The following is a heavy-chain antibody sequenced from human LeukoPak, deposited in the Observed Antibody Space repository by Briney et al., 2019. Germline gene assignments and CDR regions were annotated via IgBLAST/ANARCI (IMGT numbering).Heavy chain of an antibody. V-gene: IGHV1-18*01. J-gene: IGHJ4*02. CDR2: TSAHNGNT. Sequence: ASVKVSCKASGYTFTTYGITWVRQAPGQGLEWMGWTSAHNGNTKYAQKLQGRVTMTTDTSTRTAYMELRSLRSDDTAVYYCARGTIAADFIDYWGQGTLVTVSS. CDR3: ARGTIAADFIDY. D-gene: IGHD6-13*01. CDR1: GYTFTTYG.